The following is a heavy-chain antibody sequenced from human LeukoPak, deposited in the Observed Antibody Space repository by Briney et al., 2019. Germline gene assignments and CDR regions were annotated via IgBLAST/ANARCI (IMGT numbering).Heavy chain of an antibody. J-gene: IGHJ4*02. CDR3: ARTNPVYGDYDY. CDR1: GFTVTDNY. V-gene: IGHV3-53*01. Sequence: GGSLRLSCAVSGFTVTDNYMSWLRQAPGKGLQWVSVIYPDGRTYYADSVKGRFTISRDISRNTLLLQMNSLRPDDTAVHYCARTNPVYGDYDYWGQGTLVTVSS. D-gene: IGHD4-17*01. CDR2: IYPDGRT.